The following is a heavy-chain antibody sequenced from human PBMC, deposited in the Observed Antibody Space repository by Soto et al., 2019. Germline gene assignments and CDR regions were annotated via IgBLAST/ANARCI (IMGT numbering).Heavy chain of an antibody. CDR3: ALLEGFCSGGNCYPDY. J-gene: IGHJ4*02. D-gene: IGHD2-15*01. V-gene: IGHV5-51*06. CDR2: MYPGDSDT. Sequence: ESLKISLRGSGYDFNTNWFGLVRQLPGRGLEWVGIMYPGDSDTRLLPSLQGQVTISADKSINTAYLHWSSLKASDTAMYYCALLEGFCSGGNCYPDYWGQGTLVTVSS. CDR1: GYDFNTNW.